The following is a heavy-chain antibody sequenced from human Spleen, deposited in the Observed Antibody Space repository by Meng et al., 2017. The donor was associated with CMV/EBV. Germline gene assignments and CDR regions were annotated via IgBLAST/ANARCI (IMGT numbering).Heavy chain of an antibody. D-gene: IGHD2-2*01. V-gene: IGHV4-39*07. CDR1: GGSISSSSYY. J-gene: IGHJ6*02. Sequence: SETLSLTCTVSGGSISSSSYYWGWIRQPPGKGLEWIGSIYYSGSTYYNPSLKSRVTISVDTSKNQFSLKLSSVTAADTAVYYCARDRGTVPAANYYYYYGMDVWGQGTTVTVSS. CDR2: IYYSGST. CDR3: ARDRGTVPAANYYYYYGMDV.